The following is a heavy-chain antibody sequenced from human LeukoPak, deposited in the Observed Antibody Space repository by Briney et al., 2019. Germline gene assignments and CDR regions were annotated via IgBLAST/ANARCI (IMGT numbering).Heavy chain of an antibody. D-gene: IGHD4-17*01. CDR3: TRDLLGFATTPLSD. CDR1: GYTFTNNY. J-gene: IGHJ4*02. V-gene: IGHV1-2*02. CDR2: INPNRGDT. Sequence: ASVKVSCKASGYTFTNNYIHWVRQAPGHGLEWMGWINPNRGDTNYAQKFQGRVTITRDTSISTAFMELTRLTSDDTAVYYCTRDLLGFATTPLSDWGQGTLVTVSP.